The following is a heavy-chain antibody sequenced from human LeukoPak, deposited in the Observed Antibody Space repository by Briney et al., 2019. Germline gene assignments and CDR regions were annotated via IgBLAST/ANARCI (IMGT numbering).Heavy chain of an antibody. CDR3: ARDSNLGYSYGRYYYYYYMDV. CDR1: GGSISSYY. J-gene: IGHJ6*03. Sequence: PSETLCLTCTASGGSISSYYRSWIRQPAGKGLEWIGRIYTSGGTNYNPSLMSRVTMSVDTSKNQFSLKLSSVTAADTAVYYCARDSNLGYSYGRYYYYYYMDVWGKGTAVSVSS. CDR2: IYTSGGT. V-gene: IGHV4-4*07. D-gene: IGHD5-18*01.